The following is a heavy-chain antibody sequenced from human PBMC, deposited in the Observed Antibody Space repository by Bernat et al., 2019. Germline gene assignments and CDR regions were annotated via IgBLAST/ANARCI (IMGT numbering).Heavy chain of an antibody. D-gene: IGHD6-13*01. V-gene: IGHV3-7*03. CDR2: IIPNGRVS. Sequence: EVQLVESGGGLVQPGGSLRLSCEASGLTFSNSYMSWVRHAPGKGLEWGANIIPNGRVSHYVDSVQGRVTMTRETSTSTVYMELRSLRSEDTAVYYCARGSGYSRSWDYGMDVWGQGTTVTVSS. CDR1: GLTFSNSY. J-gene: IGHJ6*02. CDR3: ARGSGYSRSWDYGMDV.